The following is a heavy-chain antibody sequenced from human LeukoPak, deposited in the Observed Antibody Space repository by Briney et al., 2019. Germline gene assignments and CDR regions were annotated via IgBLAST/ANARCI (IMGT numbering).Heavy chain of an antibody. Sequence: PSETLSLTCSVSDDSITIYYWTWIRQPPGKGLEWIGYIDHTGTTNYNPSLNSRVTISVDTSKNQFSLKLSSVTAADTAVYYCARHEGDYVAHYYYYYMDVWGKGTTVTISS. V-gene: IGHV4-59*08. D-gene: IGHD4-17*01. J-gene: IGHJ6*03. CDR2: IDHTGTT. CDR1: DDSITIYY. CDR3: ARHEGDYVAHYYYYYMDV.